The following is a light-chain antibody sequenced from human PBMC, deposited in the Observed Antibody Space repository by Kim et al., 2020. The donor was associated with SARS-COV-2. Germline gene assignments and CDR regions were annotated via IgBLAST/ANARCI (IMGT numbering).Light chain of an antibody. CDR3: NARDSSGDHRV. CDR2: GKN. J-gene: IGLJ3*02. V-gene: IGLV3-19*01. Sequence: ALGRTGRITCRGGSLGSYCGSWYQQKPGQAPVLVIYGKNNRPAGIRDRFSGSRSGSTASVTITGAQAEDGAGYCCNARDSSGDHRVFGGGAQLAVL. CDR1: SLGSYC.